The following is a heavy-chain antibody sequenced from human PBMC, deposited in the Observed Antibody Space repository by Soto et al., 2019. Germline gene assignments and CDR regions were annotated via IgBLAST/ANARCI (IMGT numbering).Heavy chain of an antibody. CDR3: ASTKVQWLVGYYYYYMDV. J-gene: IGHJ6*03. CDR1: GGSISSYY. CDR2: IYYSGST. Sequence: QVQLQESGPGLVKPSETLSLTCTVSGGSISSYYWSWIRQPPGKGLEWIGYIYYSGSTNYNPSLKSRATISVDTSKNQFSLKLSSVTAADTAVYYCASTKVQWLVGYYYYYMDVWGKGTPVTVSS. D-gene: IGHD6-19*01. V-gene: IGHV4-59*08.